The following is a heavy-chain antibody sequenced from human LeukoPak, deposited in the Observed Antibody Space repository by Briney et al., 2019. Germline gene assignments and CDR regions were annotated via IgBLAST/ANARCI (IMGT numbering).Heavy chain of an antibody. Sequence: RSGGSLRLSCTASGFTFSSTGMHWVRQAPGKGLDWVASISYDGSSKKYVDSVKGRFTISRDNSKRALYLQMNSLRSEDTAVYYCAKEGLRFFDFWGQGTLVTVSS. J-gene: IGHJ4*02. D-gene: IGHD5-12*01. CDR1: GFTFSSTG. V-gene: IGHV3-30*18. CDR3: AKEGLRFFDF. CDR2: ISYDGSSK.